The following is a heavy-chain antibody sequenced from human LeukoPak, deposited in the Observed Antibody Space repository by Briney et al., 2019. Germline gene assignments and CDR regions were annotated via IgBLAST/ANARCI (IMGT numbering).Heavy chain of an antibody. CDR3: ARGDIVVVTATHYCYYYGMDV. Sequence: SETLSLTCTVSGGSISSYYWSWIRQPPGKGLEWIGEINHSGSTNYNPSLKSRVTISVDTSKNQFSLKLSSVTAADTAVYYCARGDIVVVTATHYCYYYGMDVWGQGTTVTVSS. V-gene: IGHV4-34*01. CDR1: GGSISSYY. CDR2: INHSGST. J-gene: IGHJ6*02. D-gene: IGHD2-21*02.